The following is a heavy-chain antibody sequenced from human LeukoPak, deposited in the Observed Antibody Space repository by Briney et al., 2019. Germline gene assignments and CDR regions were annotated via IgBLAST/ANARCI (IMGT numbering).Heavy chain of an antibody. D-gene: IGHD6-19*01. V-gene: IGHV3-30*18. J-gene: IGHJ3*02. Sequence: PGGSLRLYCTASGFTFAGYGMHWVRQAPGKGLEWVALIIYDGSNKYHVDSVKGRFTVSRDNSKNTLYLQMNSLRAEDTAVYYCVKVPRSGCCAFDIWGLGTMVTVSS. CDR3: VKVPRSGCCAFDI. CDR2: IIYDGSNK. CDR1: GFTFAGYG.